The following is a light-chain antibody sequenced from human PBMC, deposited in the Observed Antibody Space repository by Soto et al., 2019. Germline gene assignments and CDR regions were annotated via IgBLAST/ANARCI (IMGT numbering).Light chain of an antibody. Sequence: EIVLTQSPGTLSLSPGERATLSCRASQIVSNNYLAWYQQKPGQAPRLLIYGASSRATGIPDRFSGSGSGTDFALTISRLEPEDFAVYHCQQYGGSPWTFGQGTKVDIK. V-gene: IGKV3-20*01. CDR2: GAS. J-gene: IGKJ1*01. CDR1: QIVSNNY. CDR3: QQYGGSPWT.